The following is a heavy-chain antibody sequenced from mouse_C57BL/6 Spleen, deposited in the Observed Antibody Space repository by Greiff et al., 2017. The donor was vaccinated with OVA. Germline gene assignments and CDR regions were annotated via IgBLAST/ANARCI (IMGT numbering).Heavy chain of an antibody. J-gene: IGHJ2*01. CDR2: SWWDDDK. CDR1: GFSLSTFGMG. Sequence: QVTLKVSGPGILQPSQTLSLTCSVSGFSLSTFGMGVGWIRQPSGTGLEWLAHSWWDDDKYYGPALKSRLTISKDHSKTQVFLKIANVDTADTVKYCWARIDQTWTRGYYFDDWGKGTTLTVAS. V-gene: IGHV8-8*01. CDR3: ARIDQTWTRGYYFDD.